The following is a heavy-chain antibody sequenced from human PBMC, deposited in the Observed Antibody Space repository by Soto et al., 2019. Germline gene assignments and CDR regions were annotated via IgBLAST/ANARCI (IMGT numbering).Heavy chain of an antibody. CDR1: GFTFDDYA. CDR2: VDWNSGSV. D-gene: IGHD1-26*01. Sequence: EVQLVESGGGFVQPGRSLRLSCVASGFTFDDYAMHWVRQAPGKGLEWVSSVDWNSGSVAYADSVKGRFTVSSDNARNSLFLQMKLLRCEDTALYYCVKGRGSFLVHFGLDVWGQGTTVTVSS. J-gene: IGHJ6*02. CDR3: VKGRGSFLVHFGLDV. V-gene: IGHV3-9*01.